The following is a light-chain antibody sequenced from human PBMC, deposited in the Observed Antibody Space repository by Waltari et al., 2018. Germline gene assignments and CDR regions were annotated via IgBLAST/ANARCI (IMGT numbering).Light chain of an antibody. CDR3: QQSHSVPVT. Sequence: DIQMTQSPSSLSASVGARVTIPCRASQSISGHLNWYQQKPGKAPKLLIYDVHTLQSGVPSRFSGSASGTDFTLTTSSLQPEDFATYYCQQSHSVPVTFGGGTKVEIK. J-gene: IGKJ4*01. CDR2: DVH. V-gene: IGKV1-39*01. CDR1: QSISGH.